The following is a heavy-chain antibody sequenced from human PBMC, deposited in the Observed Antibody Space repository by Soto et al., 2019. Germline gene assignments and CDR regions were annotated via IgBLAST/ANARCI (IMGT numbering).Heavy chain of an antibody. J-gene: IGHJ3*02. D-gene: IGHD3-22*01. CDR1: GASISSSY. CDR2: IHHSGST. CDR3: ARGYYDSSGSSNTFDI. V-gene: IGHV4-59*01. Sequence: QVQLQESGPGLVKPSETLSLTCTVSGASISSSYWSWIRQPPGNGLEWIAYIHHSGSTNSNPSLKSRVSISVDTSKNQFSLKLSSVTPADTAVYYCARGYYDSSGSSNTFDIWGQGTMVTVSS.